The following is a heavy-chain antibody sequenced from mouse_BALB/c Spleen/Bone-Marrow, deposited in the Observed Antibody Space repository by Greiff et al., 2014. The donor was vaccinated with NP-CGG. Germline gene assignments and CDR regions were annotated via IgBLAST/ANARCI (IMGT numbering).Heavy chain of an antibody. CDR1: GFTFSSYG. CDR2: ISSGGSNT. CDR3: ARHQRYYAMDY. Sequence: EVKVEESGGDLVKPGGSLKLSCAASGFTFSSYGMSWGRQTPDKRLEWVATISSGGSNTYYPDSVKGRFTISRDNAKSALYLQMSSLKSEDTAMYYCARHQRYYAMDYWGQGTSVTVSS. J-gene: IGHJ4*01. V-gene: IGHV5-6*02.